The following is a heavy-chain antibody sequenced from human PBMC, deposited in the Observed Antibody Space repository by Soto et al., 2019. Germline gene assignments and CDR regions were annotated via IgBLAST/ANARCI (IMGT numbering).Heavy chain of an antibody. CDR2: IHYNGNT. CDR1: GDSISAYS. Sequence: PSETLSLTCTVSGDSISAYSWSWVRQPPGKGLEWIGNIHYNGNTKYNPSLKSRVTMSVDTSKNQFSLKLISVTAADTAVYYCATFESYGDLDYWGQGTLVTVSS. CDR3: ATFESYGDLDY. V-gene: IGHV4-59*08. D-gene: IGHD4-17*01. J-gene: IGHJ4*02.